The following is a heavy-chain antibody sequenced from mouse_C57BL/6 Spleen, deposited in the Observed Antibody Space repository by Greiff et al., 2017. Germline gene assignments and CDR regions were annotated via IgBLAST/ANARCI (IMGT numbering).Heavy chain of an antibody. V-gene: IGHV1-18*01. CDR3: ARQGPYYYGSSYLYAMDY. J-gene: IGHJ4*01. CDR1: GYTFTDYN. Sequence: EVQLQQSGPELVKPGASVKIPCKASGYTFTDYNMDWVKQSHGKSLEWIGDINPNNGGTIYNQKFKGKATLTVDKSSSTAYMELRSLTSEDTAVYYCARQGPYYYGSSYLYAMDYWGQGTSVTVSS. CDR2: INPNNGGT. D-gene: IGHD1-1*01.